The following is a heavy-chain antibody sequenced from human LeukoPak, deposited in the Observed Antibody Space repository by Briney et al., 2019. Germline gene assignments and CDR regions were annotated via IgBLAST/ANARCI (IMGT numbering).Heavy chain of an antibody. J-gene: IGHJ6*02. D-gene: IGHD3-3*01. CDR1: GFTFSDYY. V-gene: IGHV3-11*01. CDR2: ISSSGSTI. CDR3: ARDLGYDFWSGYKHGGMDV. Sequence: GGSLRLSCAASGFTFSDYYMSWIRQAPGKGLEWVSYISSSGSTIYYADSVKGRFTISRDNAKNSLYLQMNSLRAEDTAEYYCARDLGYDFWSGYKHGGMDVWGQGTTVTVSS.